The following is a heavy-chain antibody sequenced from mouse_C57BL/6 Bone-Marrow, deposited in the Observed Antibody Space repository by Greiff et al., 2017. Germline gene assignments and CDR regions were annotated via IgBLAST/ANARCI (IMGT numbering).Heavy chain of an antibody. CDR2: IYPGSGST. CDR1: GYTFTSYW. CDR3: ARPYYSNYWYFDV. D-gene: IGHD2-5*01. J-gene: IGHJ1*03. V-gene: IGHV1-55*01. Sequence: QVQLQPGAELVKPGASVKISCKASGYTFTSYWITWVKQRPGQGLEWIRDIYPGSGSTNYNEKFKSKATLTVDTSSSTAYMQLSSLTSEDSAVYYCARPYYSNYWYFDVWGTGTTVTVSS.